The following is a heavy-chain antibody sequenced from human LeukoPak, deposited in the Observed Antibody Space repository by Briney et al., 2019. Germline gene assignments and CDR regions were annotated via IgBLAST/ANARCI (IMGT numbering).Heavy chain of an antibody. D-gene: IGHD3-10*01. CDR2: ISYDGSNK. Sequence: PGRSLRLSCAASGFTFSSYGMHWVRQAPGKGLEWVAVISYDGSNKYYADSVKGRFTISRDNSKNTLYLQMNSLRAEDTAVYYCAKESHPSVRGVPRVGYWGQGTLVTVSS. V-gene: IGHV3-30*18. CDR3: AKESHPSVRGVPRVGY. CDR1: GFTFSSYG. J-gene: IGHJ4*02.